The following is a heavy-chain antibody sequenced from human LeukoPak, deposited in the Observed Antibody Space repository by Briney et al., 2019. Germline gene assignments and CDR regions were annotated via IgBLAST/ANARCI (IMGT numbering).Heavy chain of an antibody. CDR1: GGTFSSYA. CDR3: ARDRYDSSGYYYPPRGNAFDI. Sequence: GSSVKLSCKASGGTFSSYAISWVRQAPGQGLEWMGRIIPIFGTANYAQKFQGRVTITTDESTSTAYMELSSLRSEDTAVYYCARDRYDSSGYYYPPRGNAFDIWGQGTMVTVSS. CDR2: IIPIFGTA. V-gene: IGHV1-69*05. J-gene: IGHJ3*02. D-gene: IGHD3-22*01.